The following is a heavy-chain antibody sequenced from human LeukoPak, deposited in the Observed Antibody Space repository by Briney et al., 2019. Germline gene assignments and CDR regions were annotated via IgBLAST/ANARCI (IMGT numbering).Heavy chain of an antibody. CDR1: GFTFRHYW. D-gene: IGHD4-23*01. V-gene: IGHV3-7*01. CDR3: AKDLSGNVDY. J-gene: IGHJ4*02. Sequence: GGSLRLSCAASGFTFRHYWMSWVRQAPGKGLEWVANMNQDGREKYYVDSVKGRFTISRDNAKNSLYLQMNSLRAEDTAVYYCAKDLSGNVDYWGQGTLVTVSS. CDR2: MNQDGREK.